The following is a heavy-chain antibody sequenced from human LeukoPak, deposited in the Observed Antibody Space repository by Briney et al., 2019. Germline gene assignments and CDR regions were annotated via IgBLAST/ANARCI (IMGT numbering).Heavy chain of an antibody. D-gene: IGHD6-13*01. CDR1: GGTFSSYA. Sequence: GASVKVSCKASGGTFSSYAISWVRQAPGQGLEWMGRIIPILGIANYAQKFQGRVTITADKSTSTAYMELSSLRSEDTAVYYCASMAAAGIYYYYGMDVWGHGTTVTVSS. V-gene: IGHV1-69*04. CDR2: IIPILGIA. J-gene: IGHJ6*02. CDR3: ASMAAAGIYYYYGMDV.